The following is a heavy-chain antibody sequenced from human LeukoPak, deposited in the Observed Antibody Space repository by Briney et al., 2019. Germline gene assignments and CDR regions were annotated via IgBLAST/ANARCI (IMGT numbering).Heavy chain of an antibody. D-gene: IGHD6-13*01. CDR2: IYYSGSN. CDR1: GGSISSYY. V-gene: IGHV4-59*01. Sequence: SETLSLTCTVSGGSISSYYWSWIRQPPGKGLEWIGYIYYSGSNNYNPSLKSRVTISVDTSKNQFSLKLSSVTAADTAVYYCARDSGAAGTDYWGQGTLVTVSS. CDR3: ARDSGAAGTDY. J-gene: IGHJ4*02.